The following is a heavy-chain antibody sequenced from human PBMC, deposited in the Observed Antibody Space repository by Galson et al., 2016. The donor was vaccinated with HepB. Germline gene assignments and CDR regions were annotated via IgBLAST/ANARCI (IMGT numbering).Heavy chain of an antibody. CDR1: GFPFSDNW. CDR3: ARSSPVGATHAGLDY. Sequence: SLRLSCAASGFPFSDNWMSWVRQAPGKGLEWVADIWHDGWTKHYADSMKGRFTISRDNSLHTLYLHVSTLRVEDTAVYYCARSSPVGATHAGLDYWGQGTLVTVSS. D-gene: IGHD1-26*01. CDR2: IWHDGWTK. V-gene: IGHV3-33*08. J-gene: IGHJ4*02.